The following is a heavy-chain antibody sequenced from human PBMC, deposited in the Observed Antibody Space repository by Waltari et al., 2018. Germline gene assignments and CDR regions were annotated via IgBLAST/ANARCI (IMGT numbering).Heavy chain of an antibody. CDR1: GFTFSSYA. V-gene: IGHV3-23*01. Sequence: EVQLLESGGGWVQPGGSLRLSCAASGFTFSSYAMRWVRQAQGKGLGWVSAISGSGGSTYYADSVKGRFTISRDNSKNTLYLQMNSLRAEDTAVYYCAKAPILGYCSSTSCFDLYFDYWGQGTLVTVSS. CDR2: ISGSGGST. D-gene: IGHD2-2*01. CDR3: AKAPILGYCSSTSCFDLYFDY. J-gene: IGHJ4*02.